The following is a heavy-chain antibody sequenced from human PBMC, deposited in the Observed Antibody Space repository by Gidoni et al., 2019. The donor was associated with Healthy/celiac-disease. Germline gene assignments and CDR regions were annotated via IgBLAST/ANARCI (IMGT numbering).Heavy chain of an antibody. Sequence: QVQLQESGPGLVKPSETLSLTCTVSGGSISSYYWSWIRQPAGKGLEWIGRIHTSGSTNYHPPLKSRVPMLVDPSQNQFSLKLSSVTAADPAVYYCARVGWGYCTGGVCYYFDYWGQGTLVTVSS. D-gene: IGHD2-8*02. CDR1: GGSISSYY. CDR3: ARVGWGYCTGGVCYYFDY. CDR2: IHTSGST. J-gene: IGHJ4*02. V-gene: IGHV4-4*07.